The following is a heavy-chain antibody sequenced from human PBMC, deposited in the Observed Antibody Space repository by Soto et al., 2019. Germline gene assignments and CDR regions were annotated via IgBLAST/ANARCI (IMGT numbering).Heavy chain of an antibody. J-gene: IGHJ4*02. CDR2: IWYDGSNK. V-gene: IGHV3-33*01. Sequence: GGSLRLSCAASGSTFSSYGMHWVRQAPGKGLEWVAVIWYDGSNKYYADSVKGRFTIPRDNSKNTLYLQMNSLRAEDTAVYYCARDQGSGSRPIGYWGQGTLVTVSS. CDR1: GSTFSSYG. CDR3: ARDQGSGSRPIGY. D-gene: IGHD3-10*01.